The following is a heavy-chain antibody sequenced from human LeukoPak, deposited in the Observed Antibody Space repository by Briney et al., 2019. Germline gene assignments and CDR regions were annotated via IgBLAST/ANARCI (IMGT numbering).Heavy chain of an antibody. J-gene: IGHJ5*02. D-gene: IGHD3-22*01. CDR2: IYTSGST. CDR3: ARDGRRLHSSGYPEWDNWFDP. CDR1: GGSISSYY. Sequence: PSETLSLTCTVSGGSISSYYWSWIRQPAGKGLEWIGRIYTSGSTNYNPSLKSRVTMSVDTSKNQFSLKLSSVTAADTAVYYCARDGRRLHSSGYPEWDNWFDPWGQGTLVTVSS. V-gene: IGHV4-4*07.